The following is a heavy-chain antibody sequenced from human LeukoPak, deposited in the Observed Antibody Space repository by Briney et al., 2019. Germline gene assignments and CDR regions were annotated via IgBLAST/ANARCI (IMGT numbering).Heavy chain of an antibody. CDR2: INPNSGGT. CDR3: AGSYCGGDCFELDY. J-gene: IGHJ4*02. Sequence: WINPNSGGTNYAQKFQGRVTMTRDTSISTAYMELSRLRSDDTAVYYCAGSYCGGDCFELDYWGQGTLVTVSS. V-gene: IGHV1-2*02. D-gene: IGHD2-21*01.